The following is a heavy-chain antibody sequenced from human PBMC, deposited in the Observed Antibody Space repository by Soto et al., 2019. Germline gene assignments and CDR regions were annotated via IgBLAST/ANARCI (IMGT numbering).Heavy chain of an antibody. Sequence: PSETLSLTCAVYGGSFSGHYWSWIRQPPGKGLEWIGEINPSGSTKYSPSLKSRVTTSVDTSRNQFSLKLSSVTAADTAVYYCAREGSGIFDWLAHGAFDIWGQGTMVTVSS. CDR1: GGSFSGHY. D-gene: IGHD3-9*01. CDR2: INPSGST. J-gene: IGHJ3*02. V-gene: IGHV4-34*01. CDR3: AREGSGIFDWLAHGAFDI.